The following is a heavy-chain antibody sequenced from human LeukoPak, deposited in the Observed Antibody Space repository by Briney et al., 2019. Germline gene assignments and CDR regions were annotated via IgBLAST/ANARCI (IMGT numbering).Heavy chain of an antibody. CDR3: ARVRHYYDSSGYSYYFDY. CDR2: IKQDGSEK. J-gene: IGHJ4*02. CDR1: GFTFTSYW. Sequence: GGSLRLSCAASGFTFTSYWMTWVRQAPGKGLEWVAHIKQDGSEKYYVDSVKGRFTISRDNAKNSLYLQMNSLRAEDTAVYYCARVRHYYDSSGYSYYFDYWGQETLVTVSS. V-gene: IGHV3-7*01. D-gene: IGHD3-22*01.